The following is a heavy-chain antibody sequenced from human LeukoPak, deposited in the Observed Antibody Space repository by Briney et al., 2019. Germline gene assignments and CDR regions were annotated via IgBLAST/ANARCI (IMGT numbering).Heavy chain of an antibody. Sequence: GGSLRLSCTASEFTFSSYWMSWVRQAPGKGLEWVANIKQDGSEKDYVDSVKGRFTISRDNAKNSLYLQMNNLRAEDTTVYYCARYCGGDCYGMDVWGQGTTVTVSS. CDR1: EFTFSSYW. D-gene: IGHD2-21*01. CDR2: IKQDGSEK. J-gene: IGHJ6*02. CDR3: ARYCGGDCYGMDV. V-gene: IGHV3-7*01.